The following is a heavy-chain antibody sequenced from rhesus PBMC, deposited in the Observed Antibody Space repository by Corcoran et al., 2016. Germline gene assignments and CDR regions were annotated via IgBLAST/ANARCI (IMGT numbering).Heavy chain of an antibody. Sequence: QVQLVQSGAEVKKPGSSVKVSCKASGYTFTDCYMHWVRQAPRQGLEWMGWINPYNGNTKYAQKFQGRVTMTRDTSTSTAYMELSSLRSEDTAVYYCARGPGYCTGSGCYADWYFDLWGPGTPITISS. CDR3: ARGPGYCTGSGCYADWYFDL. CDR2: INPYNGNT. CDR1: GYTFTDCY. J-gene: IGHJ2*01. V-gene: IGHV1S2*01. D-gene: IGHD2-21*01.